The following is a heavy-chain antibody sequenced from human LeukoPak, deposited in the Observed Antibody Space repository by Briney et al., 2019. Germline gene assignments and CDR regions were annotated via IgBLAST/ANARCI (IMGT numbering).Heavy chain of an antibody. J-gene: IGHJ3*02. V-gene: IGHV1-46*01. Sequence: ASVKVSCKASGDTFTSYYMHWVRQAPGQGLEWTGIINPSGGSTNYAQKFQGRVTMTRDMSTSIVYMELSSLRSEDTAVYYCARGRHYYDSSDYYYEGDAFDIWGQGTMVTVSS. CDR3: ARGRHYYDSSDYYYEGDAFDI. D-gene: IGHD3-22*01. CDR1: GDTFTSYY. CDR2: INPSGGST.